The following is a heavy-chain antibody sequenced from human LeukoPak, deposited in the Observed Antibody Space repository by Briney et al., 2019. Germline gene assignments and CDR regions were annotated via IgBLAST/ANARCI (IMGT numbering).Heavy chain of an antibody. CDR2: IRYDGSNK. D-gene: IGHD6-19*01. V-gene: IGHV3-30*02. CDR3: ASTAVAGIGWFDP. J-gene: IGHJ5*02. CDR1: GFTFSSYG. Sequence: GGSLRLSCAASGFTFSSYGMHWVRQAPGKGLEWVAFIRYDGSNKYYADSVEGRFTISRDNSKNSLYLQMNSLRAEDTAVYYCASTAVAGIGWFDPWGQGTLVTVSS.